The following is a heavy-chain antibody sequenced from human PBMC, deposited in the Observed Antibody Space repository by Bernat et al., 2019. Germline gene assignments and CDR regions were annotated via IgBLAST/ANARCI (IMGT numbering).Heavy chain of an antibody. V-gene: IGHV3-33*01. J-gene: IGHJ4*02. Sequence: QVQLVESGGGVVQPGRSLRLSCAASGFTFSSYGMLWVRQAPGKGLEWVAVIWYDGSNKYYADSVKGRFTISRDNSKNTLYLQMNSLRAEDTAVYYCARDRPYGDYSFDYWGQGTLVTVSS. CDR2: IWYDGSNK. CDR3: ARDRPYGDYSFDY. CDR1: GFTFSSYG. D-gene: IGHD4-17*01.